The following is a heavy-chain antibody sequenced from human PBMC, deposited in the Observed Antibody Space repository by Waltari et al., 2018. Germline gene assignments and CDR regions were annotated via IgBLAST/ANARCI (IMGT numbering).Heavy chain of an antibody. D-gene: IGHD5-18*01. Sequence: QVKLQESGPGLVKPSETLSLTCAVSGYSISSGYYWGWIRQPPGKGLEWLGSIYHSGSTYYNPPFNSRVTIALETSKNHFSLKLSSVTAADTAVYYCARLSYGNYLDYWGQGTLVTVSS. J-gene: IGHJ4*02. V-gene: IGHV4-38-2*01. CDR2: IYHSGST. CDR1: GYSISSGYY. CDR3: ARLSYGNYLDY.